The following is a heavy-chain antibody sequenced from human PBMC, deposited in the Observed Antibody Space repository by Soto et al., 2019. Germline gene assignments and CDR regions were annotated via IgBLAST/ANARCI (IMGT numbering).Heavy chain of an antibody. CDR2: VTANGSST. Sequence: EVQLLESGGGFVQPGGSLRLSCAATGFTFSVYAMTWVRQAPGKGLEWVSAVTANGSSTYSADSVKGRFTISRDNSKNTLFLQMNSLRAEDTAVYYCASLGVGDWANYYYYYGMDVWGQGTTVTVSS. CDR1: GFTFSVYA. J-gene: IGHJ6*02. D-gene: IGHD2-21*02. V-gene: IGHV3-23*01. CDR3: ASLGVGDWANYYYYYGMDV.